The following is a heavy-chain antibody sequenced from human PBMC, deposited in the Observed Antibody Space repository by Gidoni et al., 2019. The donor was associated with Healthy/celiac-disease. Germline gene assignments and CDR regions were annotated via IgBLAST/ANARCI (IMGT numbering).Heavy chain of an antibody. J-gene: IGHJ3*02. CDR1: YW. Sequence: YWIGWVRQMPGKGLEWMGIIYPGDSDTRYSPSFQGQVTISADKSISTAYLQWSSLKASDTAMYYCARPYYYDSSGYYYNRDAFDIWGQGTMVTVSS. V-gene: IGHV5-51*01. CDR3: ARPYYYDSSGYYYNRDAFDI. CDR2: IYPGDSDT. D-gene: IGHD3-22*01.